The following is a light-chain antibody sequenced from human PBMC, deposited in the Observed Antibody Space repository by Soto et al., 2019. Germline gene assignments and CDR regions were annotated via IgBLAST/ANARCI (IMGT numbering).Light chain of an antibody. CDR2: KAS. V-gene: IGKV1-5*03. Sequence: DIQMTQSPSTLSASIGDRVTITCRASQTIYRWLAWYQQKPGKAPNLLIYKASNLPSGVTSRFSGSGSGTEFTLTSSGLQPDDSALYYCQQYNPYTWTFGQGTKVDIK. CDR1: QTIYRW. J-gene: IGKJ1*01. CDR3: QQYNPYTWT.